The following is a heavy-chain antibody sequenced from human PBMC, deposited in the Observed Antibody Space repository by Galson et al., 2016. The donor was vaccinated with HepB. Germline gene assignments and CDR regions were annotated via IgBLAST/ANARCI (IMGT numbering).Heavy chain of an antibody. CDR1: GGSFSGYY. Sequence: LSLTCAVYGGSFSGYYWSWIRQPPGKGLEWIGEINHSGSTNYNPSLKSRVTISVDTSKNQFSLKLSSLTAADTAVYYCASSSGWSYSYFDYWGQGTLVTVSS. CDR3: ASSSGWSYSYFDY. J-gene: IGHJ4*02. V-gene: IGHV4-34*01. CDR2: INHSGST. D-gene: IGHD6-19*01.